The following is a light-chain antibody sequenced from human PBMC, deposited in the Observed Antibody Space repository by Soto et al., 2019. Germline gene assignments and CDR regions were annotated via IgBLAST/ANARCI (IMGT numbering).Light chain of an antibody. CDR1: SSNIGSNX. CDR3: AAWDDSLSGHVV. Sequence: QLVLTQPPSASGTPGQRVTISCSGSSSNIGSNXVYWYQQLPGTAPKLLIYRNNQRPSGVPDRFSGSKSGTSASLAISGLRSEDEADYYCAAWDDSLSGHVVFGGGTKLTVL. CDR2: RNN. V-gene: IGLV1-47*01. J-gene: IGLJ2*01.